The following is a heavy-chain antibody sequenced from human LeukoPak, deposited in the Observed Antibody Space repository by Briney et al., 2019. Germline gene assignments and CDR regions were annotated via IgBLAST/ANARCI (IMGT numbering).Heavy chain of an antibody. Sequence: GGSLRLSCAASGFTFSSYAMSWVRQAPGKGLEWVSAISGSGGSTYYADSVKGRFTISRGNSKNTLYLQMNSLRAEDTAVYYCAKEEVAVAGTRYNWFDPWGQGTLVTVSS. J-gene: IGHJ5*02. V-gene: IGHV3-23*01. D-gene: IGHD6-19*01. CDR3: AKEEVAVAGTRYNWFDP. CDR1: GFTFSSYA. CDR2: ISGSGGST.